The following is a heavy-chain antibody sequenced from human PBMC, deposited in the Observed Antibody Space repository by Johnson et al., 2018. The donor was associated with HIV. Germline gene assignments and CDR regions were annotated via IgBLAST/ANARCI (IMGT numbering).Heavy chain of an antibody. CDR2: IRYDGSNK. D-gene: IGHD3-22*01. CDR1: GFTFSSYG. CDR3: ARVAMIVDAFDI. Sequence: QVQLVESGGGVVQPGRSLRLSCAASGFTFSSYGMHWVRQAPGKGLEWVAFIRYDGSNKYYADSVKGRFTISRDNAKNSLYLQMNSLRAEDTAVYYCARVAMIVDAFDIWGQGTMVTVSS. V-gene: IGHV3-33*08. J-gene: IGHJ3*02.